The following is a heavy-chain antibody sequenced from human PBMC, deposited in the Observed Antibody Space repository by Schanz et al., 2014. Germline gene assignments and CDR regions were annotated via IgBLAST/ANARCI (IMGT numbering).Heavy chain of an antibody. CDR3: ARAQGVIRLYYGVDV. D-gene: IGHD3-10*01. CDR2: VWHDGINR. J-gene: IGHJ6*02. Sequence: QVQLVESGGGVVQPGRSLRLSCAASGFTFSTYGMHWVRQAPGRGLERGAVVWHDGINRYYADSVKGRFTISRDNSMNTVYLQMNSLRSDDAAVDYCARAQGVIRLYYGVDVWGQGTTVTVSS. CDR1: GFTFSTYG. V-gene: IGHV3-30*19.